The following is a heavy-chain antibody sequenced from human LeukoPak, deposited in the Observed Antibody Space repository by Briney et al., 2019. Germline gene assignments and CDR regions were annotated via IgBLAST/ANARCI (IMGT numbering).Heavy chain of an antibody. J-gene: IGHJ6*02. CDR3: ARHSDRWRYAMDV. D-gene: IGHD1-26*01. CDR1: GGSISFY. V-gene: IGHV4-59*08. CDR2: IYQSGST. Sequence: SETLSLTCTVSGGSISFYWSWFRQSPGKGLEWIGQIYQSGSTDYNPSLRSRVTISRDTSKNQFSLQLTSVTAAGTAVYYCARHSDRWRYAMDVWGQGTTVTVSS.